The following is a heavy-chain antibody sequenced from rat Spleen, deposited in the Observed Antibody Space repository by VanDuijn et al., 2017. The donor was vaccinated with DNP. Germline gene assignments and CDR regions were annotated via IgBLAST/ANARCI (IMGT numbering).Heavy chain of an antibody. J-gene: IGHJ2*01. CDR1: GFSLTSYG. Sequence: QVQLKESGPGLVQPSQTLSLTCTVSGFSLTSYGVSWVRQPPGKGLEWMGVMWSDGDTSYNSALKSRLSINRDTAKSQVFLKMKSLQTEDTATYFCARDPYNSGFDYWGQGVMVTVSS. D-gene: IGHD4-3*01. CDR2: MWSDGDT. V-gene: IGHV2-32*01. CDR3: ARDPYNSGFDY.